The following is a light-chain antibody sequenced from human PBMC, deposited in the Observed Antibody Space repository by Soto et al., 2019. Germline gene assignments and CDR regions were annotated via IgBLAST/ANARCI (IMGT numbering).Light chain of an antibody. V-gene: IGLV2-18*01. CDR3: SLYTGISTYV. CDR2: EVN. Sequence: QSLLTQPPSVSGSPGESVTISCTGISSDIGSYNRVSWYQQPPGTDPKLMIYEVNNRPSGVPDRFSGSASGNTASLTISGLQAEDEADYYCSLYTGISTYVFGTGTKVTVL. J-gene: IGLJ1*01. CDR1: SSDIGSYNR.